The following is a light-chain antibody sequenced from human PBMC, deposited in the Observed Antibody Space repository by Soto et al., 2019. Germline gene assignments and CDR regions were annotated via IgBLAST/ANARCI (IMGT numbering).Light chain of an antibody. CDR2: WAS. CDR3: MQSTQLPPT. CDR1: QSVLSTSNNKNY. J-gene: IGKJ5*01. Sequence: DFVMTQSLDSLAVSLGERATINCKSSQSVLSTSNNKNYLAWFQHKPGQPPKLVIYWASVRASGVPDRFSGSGSGTDFTLEISRVETDDVGIYYCMQSTQLPPTFGQGTRLEIK. V-gene: IGKV4-1*01.